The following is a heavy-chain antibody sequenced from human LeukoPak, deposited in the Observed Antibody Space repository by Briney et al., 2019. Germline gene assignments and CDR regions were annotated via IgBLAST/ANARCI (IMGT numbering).Heavy chain of an antibody. CDR3: ARDDYGGDSIENAFDV. Sequence: GGSLRLSCAASGFTFSSYSMNWVRQAPGKGLEWVSSISSSSSYIYYADSVKGRFTISRDNAKNSLYLQMNSLRAEDTAVYYCARDDYGGDSIENAFDVWGQGTLLTVSS. CDR1: GFTFSSYS. D-gene: IGHD4-23*01. CDR2: ISSSSSYI. J-gene: IGHJ3*01. V-gene: IGHV3-21*01.